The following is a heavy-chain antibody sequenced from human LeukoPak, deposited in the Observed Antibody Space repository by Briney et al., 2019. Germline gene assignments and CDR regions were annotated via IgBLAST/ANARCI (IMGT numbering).Heavy chain of an antibody. CDR2: IYSGGST. Sequence: GGSLRLSCAASGFTVSSNYINWVRQAPGKGLEWVSVIYSGGSTYFADSVKGRFTISRDTSKNTLYLQMTSLRAEDTAVFYCARDSHTALVTGYYYGMDVWGQGTTVTVSS. D-gene: IGHD5-18*01. V-gene: IGHV3-66*01. CDR1: GFTVSSNY. CDR3: ARDSHTALVTGYYYGMDV. J-gene: IGHJ6*02.